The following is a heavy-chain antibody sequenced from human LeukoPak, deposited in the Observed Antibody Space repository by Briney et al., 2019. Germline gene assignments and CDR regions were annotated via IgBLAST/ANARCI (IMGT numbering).Heavy chain of an antibody. CDR2: MNPNSGNT. CDR3: ARGAIVVVVAASWFDP. V-gene: IGHV1-8*01. J-gene: IGHJ5*02. D-gene: IGHD2-15*01. Sequence: ASVKVSCKASGYTFTSYDINWVRQATRQGLEWMGWMNPNSGNTGYAQKFQGRVTMTRNTSISTAYMELSSLRSEDTAVYYCARGAIVVVVAASWFDPWGQGTLVTVSS. CDR1: GYTFTSYD.